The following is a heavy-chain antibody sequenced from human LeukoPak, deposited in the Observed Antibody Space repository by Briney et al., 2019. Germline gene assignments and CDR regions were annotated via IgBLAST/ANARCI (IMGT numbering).Heavy chain of an antibody. CDR3: ARDSGNFHYDMDV. J-gene: IGHJ6*02. CDR2: KFSHDGTT. Sequence: ASVKVSCKTSGYSFNSHHVHWVRQAPGQGLEWMGVKFSHDGTTSYTQNFQGRLTMTRDTSTSTVYMELSSLRSEGTAVYYCARDSGNFHYDMDVWGQGTTVIVSS. D-gene: IGHD3-10*01. CDR1: GYSFNSHH. V-gene: IGHV1-46*02.